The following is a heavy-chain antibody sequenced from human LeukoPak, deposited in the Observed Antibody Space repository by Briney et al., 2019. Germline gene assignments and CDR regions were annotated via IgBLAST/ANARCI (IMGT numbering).Heavy chain of an antibody. D-gene: IGHD1-26*01. V-gene: IGHV3-23*01. J-gene: IGHJ4*02. CDR1: GFPFSTYA. CDR3: VKDGGIYPAWYFDC. Sequence: GGSLRLSCAASGFPFSTYAMTWVRQAPGKGLEWVSTLSDTSSMIYYADSVKGRFTISRDNSKNTVYLQMNSLGVDDTAVYYCVKDGGIYPAWYFDCWGQGTLVTVSS. CDR2: LSDTSSMI.